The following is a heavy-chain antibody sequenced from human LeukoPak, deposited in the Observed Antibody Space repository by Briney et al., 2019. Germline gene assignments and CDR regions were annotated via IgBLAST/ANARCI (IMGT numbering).Heavy chain of an antibody. J-gene: IGHJ4*02. CDR1: GYSISSGYY. V-gene: IGHV4-38-2*01. D-gene: IGHD1-26*01. Sequence: SETLSLTCAVSGYSISSGYYWGCIRQPPGKGLEWSGSIYHSGSTYYNPSLKSRVTISVATSKNQFSLKLSSVTAADTAVYYCARRAGGSYNYWGQGTLVTVSS. CDR3: ARRAGGSYNY. CDR2: IYHSGST.